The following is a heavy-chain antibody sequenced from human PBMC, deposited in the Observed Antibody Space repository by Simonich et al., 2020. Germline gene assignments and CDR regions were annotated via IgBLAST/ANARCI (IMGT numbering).Heavy chain of an antibody. J-gene: IGHJ4*02. D-gene: IGHD2-21*02. Sequence: QVQLVESGGGVVQPGRSLRLSCAASGFTFSSYAMHWVRQAPGNGLEWVAIISYDGSNKYYADSVKGRFTISRDNSKNTLYLQMNSLRAEDTAVYYCARDGERYCGGDCYSYFDYWGQGTLVTVSS. V-gene: IGHV3-30*07. CDR1: GFTFSSYA. CDR2: ISYDGSNK. CDR3: ARDGERYCGGDCYSYFDY.